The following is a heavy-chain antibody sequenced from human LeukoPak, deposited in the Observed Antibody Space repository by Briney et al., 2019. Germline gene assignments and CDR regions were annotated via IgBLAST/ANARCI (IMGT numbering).Heavy chain of an antibody. V-gene: IGHV3-33*01. CDR3: ARDTSSGYSGGMDV. CDR1: GFTFSSYG. CDR2: IWYDGSNK. J-gene: IGHJ6*02. Sequence: GGSLRLSCAASGFTFSSYGMHWVRQAPGKGLEWVAVIWYDGSNKYYADSVKGRFTISRDNAKNSLYLQMNSLRAEDTAVYYCARDTSSGYSGGMDVWGQGTTVTVSS. D-gene: IGHD3-22*01.